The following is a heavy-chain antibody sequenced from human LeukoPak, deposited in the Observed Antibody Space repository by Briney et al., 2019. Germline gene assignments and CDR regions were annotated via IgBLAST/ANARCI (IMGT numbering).Heavy chain of an antibody. CDR3: ARDLQGQGYFDY. CDR1: GGSISSHN. V-gene: IGHV4-59*11. CDR2: IYYSGNT. J-gene: IGHJ4*02. Sequence: PSETLSLTCTVSGGSISSHNWSWIRQSPGKGLEWIGYIYYSGNTNYNPSLKSRVTMSVDTSKNQFSLKLRSVTAADTAVYYCARDLQGQGYFDYWGQGTLVTVSS.